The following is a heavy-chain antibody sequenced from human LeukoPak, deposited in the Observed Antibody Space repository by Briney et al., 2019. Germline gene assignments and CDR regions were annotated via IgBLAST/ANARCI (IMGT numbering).Heavy chain of an antibody. Sequence: GGSLRLSCAAPEFICSSYWMRWGRQAPGEWLEGVANIKQDGSEKNYMDSVKGRFTISRDNAKNSMYLQMNSLRVEDTAVYYCAREGFAAASDIWGQGTMVTVSS. D-gene: IGHD2-15*01. J-gene: IGHJ3*02. CDR3: AREGFAAASDI. V-gene: IGHV3-7*01. CDR2: IKQDGSEK. CDR1: EFICSSYW.